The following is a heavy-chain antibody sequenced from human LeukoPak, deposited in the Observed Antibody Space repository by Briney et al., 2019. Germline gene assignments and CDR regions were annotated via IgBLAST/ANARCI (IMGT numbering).Heavy chain of an antibody. CDR3: ARDRSRDCGGDCYSEGEYYFDY. J-gene: IGHJ4*02. CDR1: GYTFTGYY. Sequence: GASVKVSCKASGYTFTGYYIHWVRQAPGQGLEWMGWINPNSGGTNYAQKFQGRVTMTRDTSISTAYMELSSLRSEDTAVYYCARDRSRDCGGDCYSEGEYYFDYWGQGTLVTVSS. CDR2: INPNSGGT. V-gene: IGHV1-2*02. D-gene: IGHD2-21*02.